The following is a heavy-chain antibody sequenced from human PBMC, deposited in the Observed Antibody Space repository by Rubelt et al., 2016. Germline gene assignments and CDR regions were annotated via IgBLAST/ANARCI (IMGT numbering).Heavy chain of an antibody. J-gene: IGHJ4*02. D-gene: IGHD3-22*01. CDR1: GGSFSGYY. CDR3: ARSLKVVVPFVDY. V-gene: IGHV4-34*01. Sequence: QVQLQQWGAGLLKPSETLSLTCAVYGGSFSGYYWSWIRQHPGKGLEWIGYIYYSGSTYYNPSLKGRVTRSVDTSKNQCSLKLSSVTAADTAVYYCARSLKVVVPFVDYWGQGTLVTVSS. CDR2: IYYSGST.